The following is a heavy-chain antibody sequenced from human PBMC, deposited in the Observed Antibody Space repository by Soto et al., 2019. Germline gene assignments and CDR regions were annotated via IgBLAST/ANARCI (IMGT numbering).Heavy chain of an antibody. J-gene: IGHJ4*02. CDR3: VFHEEGAVDC. V-gene: IGHV4-39*01. CDR1: NFSTSSKSFY. CDR2: VFYSEST. Sequence: TSATLSLTCAGSNFSTSSKSFYWVWIRQPPGPGLEWIGHVFYSESTFYNPSLRSRVTISVHTSENQFFLNMRSVTAADTAIYYCVFHEEGAVDCWGSATL.